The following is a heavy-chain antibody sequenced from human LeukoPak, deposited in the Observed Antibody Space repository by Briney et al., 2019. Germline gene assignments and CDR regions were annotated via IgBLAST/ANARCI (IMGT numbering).Heavy chain of an antibody. CDR2: IHSSEGT. Sequence: KSSETLSLTCTVSGGSLNGYYWGWIRQPPGKGLECIGYIHSSEGTAHNASLKSRLTISLDTSKNQFSLTLSSVTAADTAVYYCAGHVYGEGMVVWGKGTTVTVSS. J-gene: IGHJ6*04. D-gene: IGHD4-17*01. CDR1: GGSLNGYY. CDR3: AGHVYGEGMVV. V-gene: IGHV4-59*08.